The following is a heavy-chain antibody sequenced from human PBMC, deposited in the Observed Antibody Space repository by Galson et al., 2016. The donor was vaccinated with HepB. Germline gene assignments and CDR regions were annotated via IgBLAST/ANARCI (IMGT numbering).Heavy chain of an antibody. V-gene: IGHV6-1*01. Sequence: CAISGDSVSSNSATWNWIRQSPSRGLEWLGRTYYRSKWYNDYAVSVKSRITINPDTSKKQFSLQLNSVTPEDTAVYYCARGQFGNYYHAMDVWDQGTTVTVSS. CDR3: ARGQFGNYYHAMDV. J-gene: IGHJ6*02. CDR2: TYYRSKWYN. CDR1: GDSVSSNSAT. D-gene: IGHD3-10*01.